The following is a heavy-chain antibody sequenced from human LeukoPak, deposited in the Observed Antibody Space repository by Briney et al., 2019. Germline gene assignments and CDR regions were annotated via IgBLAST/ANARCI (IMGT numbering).Heavy chain of an antibody. D-gene: IGHD1-14*01. V-gene: IGHV4-38-2*02. Sequence: TSETLSLTCIVSGDSVTNDFFWGWVRQPPGKELEWIGSFCLGRDTYYRPSLKSRVAISVDTSKNQFSLNLNSVTAADTAVYYCARWASISREPGGFFDHWGQGTLVTVSS. CDR1: GDSVTNDFF. CDR3: ARWASISREPGGFFDH. CDR2: FCLGRDT. J-gene: IGHJ4*02.